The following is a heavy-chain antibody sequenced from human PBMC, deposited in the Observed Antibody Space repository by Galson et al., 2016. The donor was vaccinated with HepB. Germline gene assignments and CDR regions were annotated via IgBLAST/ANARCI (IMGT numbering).Heavy chain of an antibody. CDR3: VRDMYNEGDH. CDR2: INKDGSQT. CDR1: GFTFTNYW. D-gene: IGHD1-1*01. V-gene: IGHV3-7*01. Sequence: SLRLSCAASGFTFTNYWMTWVRQAPGTGLEWVANINKDGSQTHYLASVGGRFTISRDDAKDSVYLQMHSLTAEDTAMYYCVRDMYNEGDHWGQGTLVTVSS. J-gene: IGHJ4*02.